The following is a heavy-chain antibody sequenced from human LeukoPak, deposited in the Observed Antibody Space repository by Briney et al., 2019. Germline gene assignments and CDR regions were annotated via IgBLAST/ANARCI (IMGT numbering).Heavy chain of an antibody. V-gene: IGHV4-61*09. J-gene: IGHJ4*02. CDR3: ARGHSSGWLYFDC. Sequence: SQTLSLTCTVSGGSISSGSYYWSWIRQPSGKGLEWIGDIYTSGSTNYSPSLKSRVTISADTYKNQFYLKLSSVTAADTAVYYCARGHSSGWLYFDCWGQGTLVTVSS. CDR1: GGSISSGSYY. D-gene: IGHD6-19*01. CDR2: IYTSGST.